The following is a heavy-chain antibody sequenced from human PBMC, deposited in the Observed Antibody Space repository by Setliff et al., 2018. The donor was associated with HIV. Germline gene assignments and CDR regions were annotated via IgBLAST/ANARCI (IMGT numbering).Heavy chain of an antibody. J-gene: IGHJ4*02. D-gene: IGHD3-22*01. CDR2: IYHSGGT. CDR3: ARVGFDRSGYYRPFDY. V-gene: IGHV4-39*07. CDR1: GGSINRSNYY. Sequence: SETLSLTCTVPGGSINRSNYYWGWIRQPPGKGLEWIGNIYHSGGTYYNPSLKGRFTISVDTSKNQFSLMLNSVTAADTAVYYCARVGFDRSGYYRPFDYWGQGTLVTVSS.